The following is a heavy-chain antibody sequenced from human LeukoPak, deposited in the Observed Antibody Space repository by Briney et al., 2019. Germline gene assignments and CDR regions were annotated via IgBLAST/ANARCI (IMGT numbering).Heavy chain of an antibody. Sequence: PSETLSLTCAYSDCSIRCSIYYWGWIRQPPGKGLEWIGSIYYSGTTYYSPSLKSRVTISVDTSKNQFSLNLNSVTAADTAVYYCATQVGAARTYFDYWGQGTLVTVSS. CDR1: DCSIRCSIYY. J-gene: IGHJ4*02. CDR2: IYYSGTT. V-gene: IGHV4-39*01. CDR3: ATQVGAARTYFDY. D-gene: IGHD6-6*01.